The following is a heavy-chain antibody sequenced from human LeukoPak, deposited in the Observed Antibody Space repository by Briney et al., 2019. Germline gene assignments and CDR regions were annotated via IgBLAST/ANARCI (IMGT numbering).Heavy chain of an antibody. CDR3: ARHGPSLDVEMATIFDY. V-gene: IGHV4-59*08. CDR2: IYYSGST. CDR1: GGSISSYY. D-gene: IGHD5-24*01. Sequence: SETLSLTCTVSGGSISSYYWSWIRQPPGKGLEWIGYIYYSGSTDYNPSLKSRVTISVDTSKNQFSLKLSSVTAADTAVYYCARHGPSLDVEMATIFDYWGQGTPVTVSS. J-gene: IGHJ4*02.